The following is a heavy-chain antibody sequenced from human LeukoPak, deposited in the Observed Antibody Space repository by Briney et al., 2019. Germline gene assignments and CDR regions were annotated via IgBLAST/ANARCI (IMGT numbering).Heavy chain of an antibody. CDR1: GYTFTDYY. CDR3: ATVGGSYGGYFDY. D-gene: IGHD1-26*01. J-gene: IGHJ4*02. CDR2: VDPEDSET. Sequence: ASVKVSCKVSGYTFTDYYMHWVQQAPGKGLEWMGLVDPEDSETIYAEKFQGRVTITADTSTDTAYMGLSSLRSEDTAVYYCATVGGSYGGYFDYWGQGTLATVSS. V-gene: IGHV1-69-2*01.